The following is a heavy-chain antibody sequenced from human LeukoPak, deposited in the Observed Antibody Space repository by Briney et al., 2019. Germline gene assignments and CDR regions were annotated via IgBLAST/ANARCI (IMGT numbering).Heavy chain of an antibody. V-gene: IGHV3-20*04. Sequence: GGSLRLSCAASGFTFDDYGMSWVRQAPGKGLEWVSGINWNGGSTGYADSVKGRFTISRDNAKNSLYLQMNSLRAKDTALYYCARGYYDSSGYYYGLDYWGQGTLVTVSS. CDR3: ARGYYDSSGYYYGLDY. CDR2: INWNGGST. J-gene: IGHJ4*02. CDR1: GFTFDDYG. D-gene: IGHD3-22*01.